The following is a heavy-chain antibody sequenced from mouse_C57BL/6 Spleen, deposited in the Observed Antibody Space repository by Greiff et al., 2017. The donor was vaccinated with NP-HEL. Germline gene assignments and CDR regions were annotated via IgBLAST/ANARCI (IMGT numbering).Heavy chain of an antibody. J-gene: IGHJ4*01. V-gene: IGHV5-4*01. D-gene: IGHD2-3*01. CDR2: ISDGGSYT. CDR1: GFTFSSYA. Sequence: EVNLVESGGGLVKPGGSLKLSCAASGFTFSSYAMSWVRQTPEKRLEWVATISDGGSYTYYPDNVKGRFTISRDNAKNNLYLQMSHLKSEDTAMYYCARDPDGYPYAMDYWGQGTSVTVSS. CDR3: ARDPDGYPYAMDY.